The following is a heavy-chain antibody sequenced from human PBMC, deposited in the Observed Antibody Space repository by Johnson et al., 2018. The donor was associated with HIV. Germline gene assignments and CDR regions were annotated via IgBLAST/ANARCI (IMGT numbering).Heavy chain of an antibody. CDR3: AKNRHYYDSSGYSDAFDI. D-gene: IGHD3-22*01. J-gene: IGHJ3*02. Sequence: VQLVESGGGVVQPGRSLRLSCAASGFTFDDYAMHWVRQAPGKGLEWVSGISGSGGRRYYADSAKGRFTISRDNSENTLYLQMNSLRAEDTAVYYCAKNRHYYDSSGYSDAFDIWGQGTMVTVSS. V-gene: IGHV3-23*04. CDR1: GFTFDDYA. CDR2: ISGSGGRR.